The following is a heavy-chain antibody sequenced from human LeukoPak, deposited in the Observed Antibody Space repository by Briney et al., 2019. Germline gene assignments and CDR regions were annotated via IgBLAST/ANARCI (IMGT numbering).Heavy chain of an antibody. J-gene: IGHJ4*02. CDR1: EFTFSGYA. D-gene: IGHD3-9*01. V-gene: IGHV3-23*05. CDR3: AKIDWSSGF. Sequence: PGGSLRLSCAASEFTFSGYAMSWVRQAPGKGLEWVSTIFGSGSNTYYADSVKGRFIISRDNSKNTLYLQMDSLRAEDTAVYFCAKIDWSSGFWGQGTLVAVSS. CDR2: IFGSGSNT.